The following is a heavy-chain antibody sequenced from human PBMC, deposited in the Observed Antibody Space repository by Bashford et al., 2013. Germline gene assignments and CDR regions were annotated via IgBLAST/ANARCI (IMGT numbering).Heavy chain of an antibody. J-gene: IGHJ4*02. Sequence: GSLRLSCAASGFTFQTYTMHWVRQAPGKGWSGVALIWPSGGVRYLGDSLMDRFTISRDNSNNMVYLQMNSLSPEDTAVYFCAREGPRDLLGDGFGLWGQGALVTVSS. V-gene: IGHV3-30*04. CDR1: GFTFQTYT. CDR2: IWPSGGVR. CDR3: AREGPRDLLGDGFGL. D-gene: IGHD3/OR15-3a*01.